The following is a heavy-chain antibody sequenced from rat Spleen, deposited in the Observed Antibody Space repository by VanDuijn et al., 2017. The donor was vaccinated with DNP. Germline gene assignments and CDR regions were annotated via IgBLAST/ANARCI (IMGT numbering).Heavy chain of an antibody. D-gene: IGHD1-12*03. CDR1: GFSLTGYN. J-gene: IGHJ4*01. Sequence: QVQLKESGPGLVQPSQTLSLTCTVAGFSLTGYNVHWVRQPPGKGLEWMGIIWNTGGTRYNSALKSRLTNIKDTSKSQVFLKMNSLQTEDTATYYCARGGYDDDALDAWGQGTSVTVSS. CDR2: IWNTGGT. CDR3: ARGGYDDDALDA. V-gene: IGHV2-41*01.